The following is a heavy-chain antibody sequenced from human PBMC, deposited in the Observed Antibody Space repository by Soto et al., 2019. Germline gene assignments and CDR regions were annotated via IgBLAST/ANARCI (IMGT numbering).Heavy chain of an antibody. CDR2: IYYSGST. V-gene: IGHV4-39*01. CDR3: ARLKQQLVYY. CDR1: GGSISSSSYY. D-gene: IGHD6-13*01. Sequence: PSETLFLTCTVSGGSISSSSYYWGWIRQPPGKGLEWIGSIYYSGSTYYNPSLKSRVTISVDTSKNQFSLKLSSVTAADTAVYYCARLKQQLVYYWGQGTLVTVSS. J-gene: IGHJ4*02.